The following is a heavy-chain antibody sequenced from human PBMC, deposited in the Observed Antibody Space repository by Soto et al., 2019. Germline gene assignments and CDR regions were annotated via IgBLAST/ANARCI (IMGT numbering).Heavy chain of an antibody. J-gene: IGHJ5*02. CDR1: GGTFSTYT. CDR3: AGDPDSHYNDSHASSYP. D-gene: IGHD4-4*01. CDR2: IIPIIGII. V-gene: IGHV1-69*04. Sequence: SVKVSCKASGGTFSTYTITWVRQAPGQGLEWMGRIIPIIGIINYAQKFQGRVTISADKFTGTAYMELTGLRSDDTAVYYCAGDPDSHYNDSHASSYPWGQGALVTVSS.